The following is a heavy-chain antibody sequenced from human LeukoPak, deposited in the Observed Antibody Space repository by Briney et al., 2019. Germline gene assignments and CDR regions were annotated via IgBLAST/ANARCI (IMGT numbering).Heavy chain of an antibody. CDR1: GFTFSSYW. J-gene: IGHJ5*02. CDR3: ARASIFGVNWFDP. CDR2: INTDGSST. D-gene: IGHD3-3*01. Sequence: GGSLRLSYAASGFTFSSYWMHWVRQAPGEGLVWVSRINTDGSSTIYADSVKGRFTISRDNAKNTLYLQMNSLRAEDTAVYYCARASIFGVNWFDPWGQGTLVTVSS. V-gene: IGHV3-74*01.